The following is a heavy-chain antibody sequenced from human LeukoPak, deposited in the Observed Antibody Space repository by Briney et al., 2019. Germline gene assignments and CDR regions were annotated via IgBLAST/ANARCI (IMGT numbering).Heavy chain of an antibody. CDR1: GYTFNTFI. V-gene: IGHV1-18*01. CDR2: ISTYNSNT. CDR3: VRGLERWLQFPFAY. Sequence: GASVKVSCNTSGYTFNTFIMKWVRQAPGQGLEWIGWISTYNSNTDYAQKFQGRVAMTTDTSTSTVYMELRSLVSDDSAIYYCVRGLERWLQFPFAYWGQGTLVTVSS. J-gene: IGHJ4*02. D-gene: IGHD5-24*01.